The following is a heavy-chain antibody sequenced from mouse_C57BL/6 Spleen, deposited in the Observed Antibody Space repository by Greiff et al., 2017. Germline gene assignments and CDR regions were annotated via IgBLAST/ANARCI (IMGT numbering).Heavy chain of an antibody. V-gene: IGHV5-17*01. CDR3: ARKYDGYYWYFDV. J-gene: IGHJ1*03. CDR1: GFTFSDYG. Sequence: DVQLQESGGGLVKPGGSLKLSCAASGFTFSDYGMHWVRQAPEKGLEWVAYISSGSSTIYYADTVKGRFTISRDNAKNTLFLQMTSLRSEDTAMYYCARKYDGYYWYFDVWGTGTTVTVSS. CDR2: ISSGSSTI. D-gene: IGHD2-3*01.